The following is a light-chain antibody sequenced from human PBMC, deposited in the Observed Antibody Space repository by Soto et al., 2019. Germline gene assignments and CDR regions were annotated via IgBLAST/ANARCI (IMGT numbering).Light chain of an antibody. Sequence: EIVLTQSPGTLSLSPGERATLSCRASQSVSSSYLAWYQQKPGQAPRLLIYVASSRATGIPDRCSGSGSATYFTLTISRLEPEDFAVYYCQQYGSSPRMYTFGQGTKLEIK. CDR3: QQYGSSPRMYT. J-gene: IGKJ2*01. CDR2: VAS. CDR1: QSVSSSY. V-gene: IGKV3-20*01.